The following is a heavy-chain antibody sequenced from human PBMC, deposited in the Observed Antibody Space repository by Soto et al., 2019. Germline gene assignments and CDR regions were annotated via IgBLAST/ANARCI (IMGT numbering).Heavy chain of an antibody. CDR2: IYWDDDK. J-gene: IGHJ4*02. CDR3: AHRPSYCSGGSCYSGFDY. Sequence: SGPTPVNPTQTLTLTCTFSGFSLSTSGVGVGWIRQPPGKALEWLALIYWDDDKRYSPSLKSRLTITKDTSKNQVVLTMTNMDPVDTATYYCAHRPSYCSGGSCYSGFDYWGQGTLVTSPQ. CDR1: GFSLSTSGVG. D-gene: IGHD2-15*01. V-gene: IGHV2-5*02.